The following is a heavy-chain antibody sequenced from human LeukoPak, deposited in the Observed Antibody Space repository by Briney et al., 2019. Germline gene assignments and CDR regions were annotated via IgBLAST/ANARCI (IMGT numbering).Heavy chain of an antibody. CDR2: IYPGDSDT. J-gene: IGHJ4*02. CDR3: ARLTGPSLFDY. V-gene: IGHV5-51*01. D-gene: IGHD1-14*01. Sequence: GESLKISCKGSGYTLSSHWIGWVRQMPGKGLEWMGIIYPGDSDTRYSPSFQGQVTISADKSISTAYLQWSSLKASDTAMYYCARLTGPSLFDYWGQGTLVTVSS. CDR1: GYTLSSHW.